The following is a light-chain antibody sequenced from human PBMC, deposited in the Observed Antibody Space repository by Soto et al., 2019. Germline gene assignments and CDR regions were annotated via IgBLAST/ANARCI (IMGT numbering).Light chain of an antibody. Sequence: DIQMIQSPFTLSASVGDRVTITCRASQSISGWVAWYQQKPGKAPKLLIYKASSLESGDPSRFSGSGSGTEFTLTISSLQPDDFATYYCQQYKTYPITFGQGTRLEIK. CDR1: QSISGW. V-gene: IGKV1-5*03. CDR2: KAS. CDR3: QQYKTYPIT. J-gene: IGKJ5*01.